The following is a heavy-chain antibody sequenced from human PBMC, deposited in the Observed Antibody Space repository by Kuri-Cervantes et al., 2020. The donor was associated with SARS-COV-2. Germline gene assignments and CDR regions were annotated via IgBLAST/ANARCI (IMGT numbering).Heavy chain of an antibody. Sequence: SETLSLTCTVSGGSISSGDYYWSWIRQPPGKGLEWIGYIYYSGSTYYNPSLKSRVTISVDTSKNQFSLKLSSVTAADTAVYYCARGGGSYPYYYYYMDVWGKGTTVTVSS. CDR1: GGSISSGDYY. V-gene: IGHV4-30-4*08. J-gene: IGHJ6*03. CDR3: ARGGGSYPYYYYYMDV. CDR2: IYYSGST. D-gene: IGHD1-26*01.